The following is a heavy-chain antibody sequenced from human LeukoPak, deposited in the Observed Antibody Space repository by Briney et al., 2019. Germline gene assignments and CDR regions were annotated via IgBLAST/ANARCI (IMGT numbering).Heavy chain of an antibody. V-gene: IGHV3-48*04. CDR2: IRSSGSTI. CDR3: AKGSYYYDTSGYFDS. CDR1: GFTFSSYS. D-gene: IGHD3-22*01. J-gene: IGHJ4*01. Sequence: PGGSLRLSCAASGFTFSSYSMNWVRQAPGKGLEWVSYIRSSGSTIYYADSVKGRFTISRDNAKNSLYLQMHSLRADDTAVYYCAKGSYYYDTSGYFDSWGHGALVTVSS.